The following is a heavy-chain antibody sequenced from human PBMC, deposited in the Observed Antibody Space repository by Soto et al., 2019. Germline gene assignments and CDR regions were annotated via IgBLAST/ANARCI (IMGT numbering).Heavy chain of an antibody. CDR3: ARGSAAIGVTPFDY. Sequence: EVQLVESGGGLVKPGGSLRLSCVASGFTFSSYSMNWVRQAPGKGLEWVSSISSSSSYIYYADSVKGRFTISRNKAKNSLYLQMNSLRAEDTAVYYCARGSAAIGVTPFDYWGQGTLVTVSS. D-gene: IGHD2-2*01. V-gene: IGHV3-21*01. J-gene: IGHJ4*02. CDR1: GFTFSSYS. CDR2: ISSSSSYI.